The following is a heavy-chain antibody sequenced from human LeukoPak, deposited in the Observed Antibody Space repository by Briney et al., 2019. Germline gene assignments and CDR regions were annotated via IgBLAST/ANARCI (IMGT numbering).Heavy chain of an antibody. J-gene: IGHJ4*02. CDR3: ARQGGVGATGGPDY. V-gene: IGHV4-39*01. CDR1: GGSISSSNYY. Sequence: SETLSLTCTVSGGSISSSNYYWGWIRQPPGKGLEWIGSIYYSGSTYYNPSLKSRVTISVDTSRNQFSLKLNSMTAADTAVYYCARQGGVGATGGPDYWDQGTQVTVSS. CDR2: IYYSGST. D-gene: IGHD1-26*01.